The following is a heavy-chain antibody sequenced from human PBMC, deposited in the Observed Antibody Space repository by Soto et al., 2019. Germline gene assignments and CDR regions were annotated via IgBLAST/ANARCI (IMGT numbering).Heavy chain of an antibody. CDR1: GYTFTKFH. D-gene: IGHD6-19*01. CDR3: ARGAVAGTRSWFDP. CDR2: INPSVGVA. V-gene: IGHV1-46*01. Sequence: ASVKVSCKASGYTFTKFHIHWVRQAPGQGLEWMGMINPSVGVARYAQKFQGRVTMTRDASTSTVYMELRSLRSEDTAVYYCARGAVAGTRSWFDPWGQGTLVTVSS. J-gene: IGHJ5*02.